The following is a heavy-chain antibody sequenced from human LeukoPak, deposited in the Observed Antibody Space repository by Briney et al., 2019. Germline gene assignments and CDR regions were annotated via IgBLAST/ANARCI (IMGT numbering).Heavy chain of an antibody. Sequence: SETLSLTCTVSGGSISSYYWSWIRQPPGKGLEWIGYIYYSGSTNYNPSLKSRVTISVDTSKNQFSLKLSSVTAADTAVYYCARDYYGSGSYYNPFDYWGQGTLVTVSS. CDR1: GGSISSYY. V-gene: IGHV4-59*01. CDR3: ARDYYGSGSYYNPFDY. J-gene: IGHJ4*02. CDR2: IYYSGST. D-gene: IGHD3-10*01.